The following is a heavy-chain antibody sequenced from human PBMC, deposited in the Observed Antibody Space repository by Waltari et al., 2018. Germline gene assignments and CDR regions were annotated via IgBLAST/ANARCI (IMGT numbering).Heavy chain of an antibody. V-gene: IGHV4-39*01. CDR2: ISYSGAT. D-gene: IGHD3-16*01. Sequence: QLHLQESGPGLVQPSETLSLTCSVSGGSITTNRHYWGWIRQPPGKGLEWTATISYSGATHTSPSLKSRLTISVDTFKNQFSLKLSSVTAADTAVYYCATYVGASIGTAAFDVWGQGTMVTVSS. CDR3: ATYVGASIGTAAFDV. J-gene: IGHJ3*01. CDR1: GGSITTNRHY.